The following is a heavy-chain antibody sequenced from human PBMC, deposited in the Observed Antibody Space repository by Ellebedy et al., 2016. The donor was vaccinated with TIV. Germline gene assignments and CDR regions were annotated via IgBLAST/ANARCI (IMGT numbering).Heavy chain of an antibody. CDR1: SGSISSDNW. CDR3: ASQGEGYALDY. J-gene: IGHJ4*02. V-gene: IGHV4-4*02. CDR2: IYHSGST. Sequence: MPSETLSLTCAVSSGSISSDNWWSWVRQPPGKGLEWIGEIYHSGSTNYNPSLKSRVTISIDKSKKQFSLKLSAVTAADTAVYYCASQGEGYALDYWGQGTLVTVSS. D-gene: IGHD5-24*01.